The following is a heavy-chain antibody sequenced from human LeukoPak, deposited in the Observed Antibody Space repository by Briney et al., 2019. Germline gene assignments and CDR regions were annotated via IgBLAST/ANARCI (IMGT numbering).Heavy chain of an antibody. D-gene: IGHD2-21*02. V-gene: IGHV4-34*01. CDR2: INHSGST. CDR1: GGSFSGYY. CDR3: ATSAYCGGDCWGNWFDP. Sequence: PSETLSLTCAVYGGSFSGYYWSWIRQPPGKGLEWIGEINHSGSTNYNPSLKSRATISVDTSKNQFSLKLSSVTAADTAVYYCATSAYCGGDCWGNWFDPWGQGTLVTVSS. J-gene: IGHJ5*02.